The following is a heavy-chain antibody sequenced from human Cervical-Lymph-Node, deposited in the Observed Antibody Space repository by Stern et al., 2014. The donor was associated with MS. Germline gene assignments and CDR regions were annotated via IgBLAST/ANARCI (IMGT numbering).Heavy chain of an antibody. J-gene: IGHJ5*02. CDR2: IIPFVGTGTL. CDR3: ARGAGDNWFDP. D-gene: IGHD3-10*01. V-gene: IGHV1-69*06. CDR1: GG. Sequence: QVQLVQSGADVKKPGSSVRVSCKASGGISWLRQAPGQGLEWMGGIIPFVGTGTLNYAQTFQGRLTIIADTSTNPTYMELSSLGFDDTAVYYCARGAGDNWFDPWGQGTLVSVSS.